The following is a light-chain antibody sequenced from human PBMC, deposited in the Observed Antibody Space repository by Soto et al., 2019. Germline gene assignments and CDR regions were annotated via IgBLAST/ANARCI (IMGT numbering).Light chain of an antibody. J-gene: IGKJ1*01. V-gene: IGKV1-5*01. Sequence: DIQMTQSPSTLSASVGDRLTITCRASQSISSWLAWYQQKPGKAPKLLIYDASSLESGVPSRFSGSGSGTEFTLTISILQPDDFATYDCQQYNSYRWTFGQGTKVEIK. CDR3: QQYNSYRWT. CDR2: DAS. CDR1: QSISSW.